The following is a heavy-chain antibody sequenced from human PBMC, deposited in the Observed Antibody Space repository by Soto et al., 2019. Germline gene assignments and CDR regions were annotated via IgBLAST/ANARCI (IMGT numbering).Heavy chain of an antibody. CDR3: ARDLRPTGYYGMDV. Sequence: ASVKVSCKAPGDTFTSYYMHWVRQAPGHGLEWMGVINPNGGSTRFAQKFQGRVTMTSDTSTSTVYMELRGLTSEDTAVYYCARDLRPTGYYGMDVWGQGTTVTVSS. CDR2: INPNGGST. D-gene: IGHD1-1*01. CDR1: GDTFTSYY. J-gene: IGHJ6*02. V-gene: IGHV1-46*01.